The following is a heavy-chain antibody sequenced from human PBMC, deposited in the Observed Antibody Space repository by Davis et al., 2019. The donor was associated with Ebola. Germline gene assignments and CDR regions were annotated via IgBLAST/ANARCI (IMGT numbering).Heavy chain of an antibody. CDR1: GYTFTSYY. CDR3: ARDRGTRIYYYGMDV. CDR2: INPNSGGT. D-gene: IGHD3-16*01. V-gene: IGHV1-2*04. J-gene: IGHJ6*02. Sequence: ASVKVSCKASGYTFTSYYMHWVRQAPGQGLEWMGWINPNSGGTNYAHKFQGWVTMTRDTSISTAYMELSRLRSDDTAVYYCARDRGTRIYYYGMDVWGQGTTVTVSS.